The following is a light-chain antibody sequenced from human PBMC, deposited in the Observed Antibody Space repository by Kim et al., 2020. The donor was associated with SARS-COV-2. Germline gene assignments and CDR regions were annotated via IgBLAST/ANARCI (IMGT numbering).Light chain of an antibody. CDR2: RDS. J-gene: IGLJ1*01. CDR1: NNGSEN. V-gene: IGLV3-9*01. CDR3: QVWDSSTYV. Sequence: EGLGKKGRITWGGNNNGSENGQWYQQKPGQAPVLVIYRDSNRPSGIPERFSGSNSGNTATLTISRAQAGNEADYYCQVWDSSTYVFGTGTKVTVL.